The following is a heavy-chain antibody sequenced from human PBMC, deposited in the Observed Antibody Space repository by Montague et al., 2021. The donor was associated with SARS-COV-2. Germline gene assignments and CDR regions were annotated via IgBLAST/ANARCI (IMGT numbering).Heavy chain of an antibody. V-gene: IGHV6-1*01. J-gene: IGHJ6*02. CDR2: TYYRSKWYN. D-gene: IGHD1-1*01. Sequence: CAISGDSVARHSATWNGVRQSPSRGLEWLGRTYYRSKWYNDYAVSVRGRVTINPVTSKNQFSLQLNSVTPEDTAIYYCTSGREGNYNVMDVWGQGTTVTVSS. CDR3: TSGREGNYNVMDV. CDR1: GDSVARHSAT.